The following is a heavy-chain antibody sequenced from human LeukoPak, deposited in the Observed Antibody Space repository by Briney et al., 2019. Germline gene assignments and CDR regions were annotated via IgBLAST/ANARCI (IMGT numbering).Heavy chain of an antibody. CDR1: GFTFSIYG. D-gene: IGHD2-21*01. J-gene: IGHJ4*02. V-gene: IGHV3-30*02. Sequence: PGGSLRLSCATSGFTFSIYGMHWVRQFPGKRLEWVAFIGIDGSDEEYVDSVKGRFTISRDNSKNTLYLQMKNLRLEDTAMYYCTKDTGEVDFWGQGTLVTVSS. CDR2: IGIDGSDE. CDR3: TKDTGEVDF.